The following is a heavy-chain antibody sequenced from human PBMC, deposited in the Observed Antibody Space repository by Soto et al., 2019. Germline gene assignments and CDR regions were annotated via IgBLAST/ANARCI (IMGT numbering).Heavy chain of an antibody. Sequence: GSLRLSCAASGFTFSSYWMSWVRQAPGKGLEWVANIKQDGSEKYYVDSVKGRFTISRDNAKNSLYLQMNSLRAEDTAVYYCARGSGYCSGGSCYSEVGYYYYYMDVWGKGTTVTVS. CDR1: GFTFSSYW. CDR2: IKQDGSEK. J-gene: IGHJ6*03. CDR3: ARGSGYCSGGSCYSEVGYYYYYMDV. V-gene: IGHV3-7*01. D-gene: IGHD2-15*01.